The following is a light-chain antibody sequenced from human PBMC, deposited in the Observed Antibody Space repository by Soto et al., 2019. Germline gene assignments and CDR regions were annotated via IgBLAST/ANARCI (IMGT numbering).Light chain of an antibody. CDR1: SSDVGGYNY. CDR2: DVS. Sequence: QSALTQPRSVSGSPGQSVTISCTGTSSDVGGYNYVSWYQHHPGKAPKVMIYDVSGRPSGVSDRFSGSKSGNTASLTISGLQAEDEADYYCCSYAGSPRYVFGTGTKLTVL. V-gene: IGLV2-11*01. J-gene: IGLJ1*01. CDR3: CSYAGSPRYV.